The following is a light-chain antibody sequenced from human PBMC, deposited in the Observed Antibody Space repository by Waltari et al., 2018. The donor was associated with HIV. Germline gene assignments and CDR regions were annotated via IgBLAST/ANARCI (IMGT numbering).Light chain of an antibody. V-gene: IGLV1-44*01. J-gene: IGLJ3*02. CDR2: SNN. CDR1: SSNIGSNT. Sequence: QSVLTQPPSASGTPGQRVTISCSGSSSNIGSNTVNWYQQLPGTAPELLIYSNNPRPSGVPDRFSGSKSGTSVSLAISGLQSEDDTDYYCAAWDDSLNGWVFGGGTKLTVL. CDR3: AAWDDSLNGWV.